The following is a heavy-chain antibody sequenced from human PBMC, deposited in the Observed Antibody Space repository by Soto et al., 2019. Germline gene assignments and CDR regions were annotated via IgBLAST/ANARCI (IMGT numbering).Heavy chain of an antibody. CDR1: GGSISSYY. V-gene: IGHV4-59*01. CDR2: IYYSGST. D-gene: IGHD1-26*01. CDR3: AREVVGATYFDY. Sequence: LSLTCTVSGGSISSYYWSWIRQPPGKGLEWIGYIYYSGSTNYNPSLKSRVTISVDTSKNQFSLKLSSVTAADTAVYYCAREVVGATYFDYWGQGTLVTVSS. J-gene: IGHJ4*02.